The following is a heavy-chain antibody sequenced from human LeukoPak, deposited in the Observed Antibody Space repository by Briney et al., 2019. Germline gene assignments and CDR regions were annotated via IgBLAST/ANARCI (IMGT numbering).Heavy chain of an antibody. J-gene: IGHJ4*02. Sequence: SETLSLTCTVSGGSISSYYWSWIRQPPGKGLEWIGDIYYSGSTNYNPSLKSRVTISVDTSKNQFSLKLSSVTAADTAVYYCAREGLDRSSGYYFIDYWGQGTLVTVSS. V-gene: IGHV4-59*01. CDR3: AREGLDRSSGYYFIDY. CDR2: IYYSGST. CDR1: GGSISSYY. D-gene: IGHD3-22*01.